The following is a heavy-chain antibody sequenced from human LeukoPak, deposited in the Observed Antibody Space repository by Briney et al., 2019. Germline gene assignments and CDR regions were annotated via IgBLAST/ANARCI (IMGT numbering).Heavy chain of an antibody. V-gene: IGHV3-7*01. CDR1: GFIFSGYW. Sequence: GGSLRLSCAASGFIFSGYWMNWVRQAPGKGLEWVATIKQDGSETYYVDSVKGRFTISRDNANNSLFLQMNSLRVEDTGVYYCARGRQKAPDFWGQGTLVTVSS. CDR2: IKQDGSET. CDR3: ARGRQKAPDF. J-gene: IGHJ4*02.